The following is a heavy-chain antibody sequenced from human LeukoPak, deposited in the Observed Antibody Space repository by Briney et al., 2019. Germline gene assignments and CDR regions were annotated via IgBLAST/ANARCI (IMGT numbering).Heavy chain of an antibody. D-gene: IGHD3-16*01. CDR2: ISNNGGST. V-gene: IGHV3-64D*06. J-gene: IGHJ3*02. Sequence: GGSLRLSCSASGFTFSRYAIHWVRQAPGKGLEYVSAISNNGGSTYYADSVMGRFTISRDNSKNTLYLQMSSLITEDTAVYYWEKRGGFEGDADFDIWGQGTMVTVSS. CDR3: EKRGGFEGDADFDI. CDR1: GFTFSRYA.